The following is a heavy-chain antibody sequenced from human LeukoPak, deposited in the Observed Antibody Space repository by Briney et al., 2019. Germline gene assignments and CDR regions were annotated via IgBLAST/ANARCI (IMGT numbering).Heavy chain of an antibody. J-gene: IGHJ6*03. Sequence: GATVKVSCKASGYTFTDYYMHWVQQAPGKGLEWMGRVDPEDGETIHAEKFQGRVTITADTSTDTAYMELSSLRSEDTAVYYCATVRWYSSSWYPRRGYMDVWGKGTTVTVSS. D-gene: IGHD6-13*01. CDR3: ATVRWYSSSWYPRRGYMDV. V-gene: IGHV1-69-2*01. CDR2: VDPEDGET. CDR1: GYTFTDYY.